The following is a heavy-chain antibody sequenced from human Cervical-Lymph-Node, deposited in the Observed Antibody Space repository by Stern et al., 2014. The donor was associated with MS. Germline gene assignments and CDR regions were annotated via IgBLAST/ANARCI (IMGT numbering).Heavy chain of an antibody. D-gene: IGHD3-22*01. J-gene: IGHJ4*02. CDR3: AGDSSGFPYHFDY. Sequence: QVQLVQSGAEVKRPGSSVKVSCKSSGATFNTYAINWVRQAPGHGLEWMGGIIPILGTAKYAQKFQRRVTITADESTRTAYMELSSLRSEDTAVYYCAGDSSGFPYHFDYWGQGTVVIVSS. CDR1: GATFNTYA. V-gene: IGHV1-69*01. CDR2: IIPILGTA.